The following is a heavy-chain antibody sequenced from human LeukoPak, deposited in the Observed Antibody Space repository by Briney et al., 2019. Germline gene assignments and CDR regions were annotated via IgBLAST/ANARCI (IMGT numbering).Heavy chain of an antibody. J-gene: IGHJ5*02. Sequence: SETLSLTCAVSGGSISSSNWWSWVRQPPGKGLEWIGEIYHSGSTNYNPSLESRVTISVDKSKNQFSLKLSSVTAADTAVYYCARDLPRGYDILTGYYGVDPWGQGTLVTVSS. CDR1: GGSISSSNW. CDR3: ARDLPRGYDILTGYYGVDP. CDR2: IYHSGST. D-gene: IGHD3-9*01. V-gene: IGHV4-4*02.